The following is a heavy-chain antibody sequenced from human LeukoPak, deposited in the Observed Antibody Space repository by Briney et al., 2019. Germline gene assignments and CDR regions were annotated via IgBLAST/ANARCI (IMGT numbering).Heavy chain of an antibody. CDR1: GGSISSYY. V-gene: IGHV4-4*07. CDR2: IYTSGST. J-gene: IGHJ4*02. D-gene: IGHD3-22*01. CDR3: ARSSYDSSSGVI. Sequence: SETLSLTCTVSGGSISSYYWSWIRQPAGKGLEWIGRIYTSGSTNYNPSLKSRVTMSVDTSKNQISLKLSSVTAADTAVYYCARSSYDSSSGVIWGQGTLVTVSS.